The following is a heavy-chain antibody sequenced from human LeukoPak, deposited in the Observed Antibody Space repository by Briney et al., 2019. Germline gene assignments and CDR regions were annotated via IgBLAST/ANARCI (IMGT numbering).Heavy chain of an antibody. J-gene: IGHJ4*02. CDR1: GFPFNAYW. CDR2: IRQDGDTK. D-gene: IGHD6-13*01. Sequence: AGGSLRLSCAVSGFPFNAYWMTWVRQAPGKGLEWEANIRQDGDTKYYVDSVKGRFTISRDNAMNSLYLQMNSLRAEDTAIYYCARSLPYGTTWYGRSDFWGQGTLVTVSS. CDR3: ARSLPYGTTWYGRSDF. V-gene: IGHV3-7*03.